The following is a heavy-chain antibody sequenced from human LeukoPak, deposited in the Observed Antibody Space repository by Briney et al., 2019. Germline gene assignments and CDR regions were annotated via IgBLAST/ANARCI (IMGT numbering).Heavy chain of an antibody. J-gene: IGHJ6*03. CDR3: ARDRWFGELRHYYYYYMDV. V-gene: IGHV1-18*01. CDR2: ISAYNGNT. Sequence: ASVKVSCKASGGTFSNYAINWVRQAPGQGLEWMGWISAYNGNTNYAQKLQGRVTMTTDTSTSTAYMELRSLRSDDTAVYYCARDRWFGELRHYYYYYMDVWGKGTTVTVSS. CDR1: GGTFSNYA. D-gene: IGHD3-10*01.